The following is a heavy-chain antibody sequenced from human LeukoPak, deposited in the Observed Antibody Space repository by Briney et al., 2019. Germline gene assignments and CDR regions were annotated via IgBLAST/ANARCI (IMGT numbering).Heavy chain of an antibody. CDR2: INPSGGST. J-gene: IGHJ4*02. CDR3: ARDCSGGSCYLYFDY. D-gene: IGHD2-15*01. V-gene: IGHV1-46*01. Sequence: ASVKVSCKASGYTFTSYYMHWVRQAPGQGLEWMGIINPSGGSTSYAQKFQGRVTMTTDTSTSTAHMELRSLRSDDTAVYYCARDCSGGSCYLYFDYWGQGTLVTVSS. CDR1: GYTFTSYY.